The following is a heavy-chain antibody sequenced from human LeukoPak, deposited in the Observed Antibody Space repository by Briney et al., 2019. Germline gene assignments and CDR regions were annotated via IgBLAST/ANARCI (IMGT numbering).Heavy chain of an antibody. D-gene: IGHD5-12*01. V-gene: IGHV3-23*01. CDR2: ISGSGGST. Sequence: GGSLRLSCAASGFTFSSYAMSWVRLAPGKGLEWVSAISGSGGSTYYADSVKGRFTISRDNSKNTLYLQMNSLRAEDTAVYYCAKDGGYIVATIRADYFDYWGQGTLVTVSS. CDR1: GFTFSSYA. J-gene: IGHJ4*02. CDR3: AKDGGYIVATIRADYFDY.